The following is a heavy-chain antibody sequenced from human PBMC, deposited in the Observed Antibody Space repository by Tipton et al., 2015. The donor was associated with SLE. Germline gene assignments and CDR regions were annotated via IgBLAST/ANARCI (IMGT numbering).Heavy chain of an antibody. Sequence: TLSLTCTASGYSISSGHLWGWIRQAPGKGLEWIASVLRSGTSHYNPSLKRRVTISGDTSKNQFSLKLSSATATDTAVYYCARDSNNWNYGYFDSWGQGILVTVSS. CDR1: GYSISSGHL. V-gene: IGHV4-38-2*02. CDR2: VLRSGTS. CDR3: ARDSNNWNYGYFDS. J-gene: IGHJ4*02. D-gene: IGHD1-7*01.